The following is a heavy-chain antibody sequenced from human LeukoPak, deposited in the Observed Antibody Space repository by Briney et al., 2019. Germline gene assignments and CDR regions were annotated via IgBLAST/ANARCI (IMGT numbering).Heavy chain of an antibody. CDR3: ARALWAYGDEYYYYYMDV. Sequence: SVTVSCKASGYTFTGYYMHWVRQDPGQGLEWMGWINPNSGGTNYAQKFQGRVTMSRDTSISTAYMELSRLRSDDTAVYYCARALWAYGDEYYYYYMDVWGKGTTVTVSS. CDR1: GYTFTGYY. CDR2: INPNSGGT. V-gene: IGHV1-2*02. D-gene: IGHD4-17*01. J-gene: IGHJ6*03.